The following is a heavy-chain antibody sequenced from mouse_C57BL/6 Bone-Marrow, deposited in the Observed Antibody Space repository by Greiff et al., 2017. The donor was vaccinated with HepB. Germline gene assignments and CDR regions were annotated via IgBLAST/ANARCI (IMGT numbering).Heavy chain of an antibody. V-gene: IGHV1-5*01. CDR3: TRLGDYDGDYYAMDY. CDR2: IYPGNSDT. CDR1: GYTFTSYW. D-gene: IGHD2-4*01. Sequence: EVKLQESGTVLARPGASVKMSCKTSGYTFTSYWMHWVKQRPGQGLEWIGAIYPGNSDTSYNQKFKGKAKLTAVTSASTAYMELSSLTNEDSAVYYCTRLGDYDGDYYAMDYWGQGTSVTVSS. J-gene: IGHJ4*01.